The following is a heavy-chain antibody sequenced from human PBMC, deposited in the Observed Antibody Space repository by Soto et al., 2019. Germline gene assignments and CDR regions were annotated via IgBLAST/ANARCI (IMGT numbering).Heavy chain of an antibody. V-gene: IGHV5-51*01. CDR3: ARGYCTTTICDPWFDP. CDR2: IYPGDSDT. Sequence: GESLTISSTVFGYAFTSYWIAWWRQMPGRGLEWMGIIYPGDSDTRYSPSFQGQVTISVDKSISTAYLQWSTLKASDTAMYYCARGYCTTTICDPWFDPWGQGTLVTVSS. CDR1: GYAFTSYW. J-gene: IGHJ5*02. D-gene: IGHD2-2*01.